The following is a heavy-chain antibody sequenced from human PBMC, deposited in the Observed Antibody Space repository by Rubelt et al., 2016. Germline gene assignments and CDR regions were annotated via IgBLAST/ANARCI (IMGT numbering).Heavy chain of an antibody. CDR3: ARGPSLWFGELVNMDV. CDR1: GGSFSGYY. J-gene: IGHJ6*02. D-gene: IGHD3-10*01. V-gene: IGHV4-34*01. Sequence: QVQLQQWGAGLLKPSETLSLTCAVYGGSFSGYYWSWIRQPPGKGLEWIGEINHRGSTNYNPSLKSRVTMSVDTSKKQFSLNLSSVTAADTAVYYCARGPSLWFGELVNMDVWGQGTTVTVSS. CDR2: INHRGST.